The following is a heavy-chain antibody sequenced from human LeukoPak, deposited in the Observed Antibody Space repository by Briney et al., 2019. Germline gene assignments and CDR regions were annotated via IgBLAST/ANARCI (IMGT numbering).Heavy chain of an antibody. D-gene: IGHD1-26*01. CDR2: IHHSGST. V-gene: IGHV4-38-2*02. CDR3: AREGRLVGATPIHYFDY. J-gene: IGHJ4*02. Sequence: PSETLSLTCTVSGYSISSGYYWGWIRQPPGKGLEWIGSIHHSGSTYYNSSLKSRVTISVDTSKNQFSLKLSSVTAADAAVYYCAREGRLVGATPIHYFDYWGQGTLVTVSS. CDR1: GYSISSGYY.